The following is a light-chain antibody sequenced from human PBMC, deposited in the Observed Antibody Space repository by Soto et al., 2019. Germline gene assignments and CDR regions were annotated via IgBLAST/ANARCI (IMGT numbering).Light chain of an antibody. CDR3: MQGTHWPPVT. CDR1: QSLVHSDGNTY. CDR2: RVS. Sequence: DVVVTQSPLSLPVTLGQPASISCRSSQSLVHSDGNTYLNWLQQRPGQSPRRLIYRVSNRDSGVPVRFSGSESSTDFTLNISRVEAEDVGVYYCMQGTHWPPVTFGQGTKVEIK. J-gene: IGKJ1*01. V-gene: IGKV2-30*02.